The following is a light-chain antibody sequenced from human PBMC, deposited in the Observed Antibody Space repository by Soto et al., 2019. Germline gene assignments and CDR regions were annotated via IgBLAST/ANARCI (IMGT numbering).Light chain of an antibody. Sequence: DIQMTQSPSSLSASVGDRVTITCRASQSIRTYLNWYQQKPGKAPKLLIYAASSLQSGVPSRFSGSGSGTDLTLTISSLQPEDFATYYCQQSYSTLITFGQGTRLEIK. J-gene: IGKJ5*01. CDR1: QSIRTY. CDR3: QQSYSTLIT. CDR2: AAS. V-gene: IGKV1-39*01.